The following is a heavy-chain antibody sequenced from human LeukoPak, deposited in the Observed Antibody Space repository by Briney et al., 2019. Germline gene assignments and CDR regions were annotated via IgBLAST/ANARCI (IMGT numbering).Heavy chain of an antibody. D-gene: IGHD2-2*01. CDR2: LYYSGST. CDR1: GGSISGYS. J-gene: IGHJ6*02. Sequence: SETLSLTCTVSGGSISGYSWSWIRQPPGKGLEWIGYLYYSGSTNYNPSLKSRVTISEDTSKNQFSLKLTSVTAADTAVYYCAVVPAPDYGMDVWGQGTTVTVSS. V-gene: IGHV4-59*08. CDR3: AVVPAPDYGMDV.